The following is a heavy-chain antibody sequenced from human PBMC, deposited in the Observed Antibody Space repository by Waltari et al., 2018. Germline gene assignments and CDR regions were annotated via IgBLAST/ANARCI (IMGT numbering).Heavy chain of an antibody. V-gene: IGHV4-34*02. CDR3: VTGPRDKWVGRYSGEFFHH. CDR1: GVSLTDYY. J-gene: IGHJ1*01. Sequence: QVQLQQWGAGLVRPSETLSLTCDVYGVSLTDYYWTWIRQSPGQGLEWFGENNLGDLTYHTPSLENRVTILLDKSKNQFSLRLDSVTAADTAVYYCVTGPRDKWVGRYSGEFFHHWGPGTLVTVSS. D-gene: IGHD3-9*01. CDR2: NNLGDLT.